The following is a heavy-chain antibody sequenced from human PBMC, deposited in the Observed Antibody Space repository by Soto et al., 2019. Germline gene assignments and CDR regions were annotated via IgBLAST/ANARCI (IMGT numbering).Heavy chain of an antibody. V-gene: IGHV4-31*03. J-gene: IGHJ4*02. CDR1: HGSVSSDPFY. CDR2: IYYRGNT. CDR3: ARDRVSQPLDRLSFDR. Sequence: SETLSLTCTVSHGSVSSDPFYWTWIRQHPGKGLEWIGYIYYRGNTYYRPSLKSRVSISIDTSQNQFSLRLNSVTAAGTAVYFCARDRVSQPLDRLSFDRCGQGTLVTVSS. D-gene: IGHD6-13*01.